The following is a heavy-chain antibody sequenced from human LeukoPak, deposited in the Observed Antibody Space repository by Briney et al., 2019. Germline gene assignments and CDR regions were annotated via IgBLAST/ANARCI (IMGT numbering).Heavy chain of an antibody. J-gene: IGHJ3*02. Sequence: SGPTLVNPRQTLTLTCTFSGFSLSTTGVGVGWIRQPPGKALEWLALIYWNDDKRYSPSLKSRLTITKDTSKNQVVLTMTNMDPVDTATYYCARRREMATLVYAFDIWGQGTMVTVSS. CDR1: GFSLSTTGVG. V-gene: IGHV2-5*01. D-gene: IGHD5-24*01. CDR2: IYWNDDK. CDR3: ARRREMATLVYAFDI.